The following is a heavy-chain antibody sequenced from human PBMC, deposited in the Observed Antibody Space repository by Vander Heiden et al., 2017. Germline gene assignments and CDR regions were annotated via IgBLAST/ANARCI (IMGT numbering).Heavy chain of an antibody. D-gene: IGHD6-25*01. CDR2: SNPDSGGS. J-gene: IGHJ4*02. CDR3: ARRCGTSSGDC. V-gene: IGHV1-2*02. Sequence: VQLVQSGAEVKKPGASVKVSCKASGYTFRGFYIHWVRHATGKGPEWMGWSNPDSGGSIYEQKFQGRVTMTSDTSITTVYMELSRLTSDDTAVYYCARRCGTSSGDCWGQGTLGTVSS. CDR1: GYTFRGFY.